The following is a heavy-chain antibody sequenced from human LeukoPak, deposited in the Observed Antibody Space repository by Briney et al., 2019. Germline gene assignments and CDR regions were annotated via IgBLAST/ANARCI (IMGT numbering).Heavy chain of an antibody. CDR1: GGPISSGGYY. D-gene: IGHD2-2*02. Sequence: SQTLSLTCTVSGGPISSGGYYWSWIRQPPGKGLEWIGYIYHSGSTYYNSSLKSRVTISVDRSKNQFSLKLSSVTAADTAVYYCARGHKEAAARPDWFDPWGQGTLVTVSS. CDR2: IYHSGST. V-gene: IGHV4-30-2*01. CDR3: ARGHKEAAARPDWFDP. J-gene: IGHJ5*02.